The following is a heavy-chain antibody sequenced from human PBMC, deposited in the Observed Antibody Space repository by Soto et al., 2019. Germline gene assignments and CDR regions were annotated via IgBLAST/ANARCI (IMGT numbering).Heavy chain of an antibody. V-gene: IGHV4-38-2*01. CDR1: GDSISRGYH. CDR3: ARTDNVGYYAY. Sequence: PSETLSLTCAVSGDSISRGYHWAWIRQPPGKGLEWVASIYHSGTTYSNPSLTGRLTISVDTSKNEFSLKVSSVTAADSAVYYCARTDNVGYYAYLGQGILVTVSS. CDR2: IYHSGTT. D-gene: IGHD3-3*01. J-gene: IGHJ4*02.